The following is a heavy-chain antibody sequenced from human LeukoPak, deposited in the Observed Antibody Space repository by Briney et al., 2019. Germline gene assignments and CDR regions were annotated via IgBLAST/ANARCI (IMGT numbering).Heavy chain of an antibody. V-gene: IGHV3-23*01. D-gene: IGHD2-2*01. J-gene: IGHJ4*02. Sequence: PGGSPRLSCTASGFSFGSYAMGWVRQAPGKGLEWVSTVSADGVVWYSDSVRGRSTISRDNSKNTVSLQMKSLRADDTAVYFCARDRAYPRDQFDCWGQGTLVTVSS. CDR2: VSADGVV. CDR1: GFSFGSYA. CDR3: ARDRAYPRDQFDC.